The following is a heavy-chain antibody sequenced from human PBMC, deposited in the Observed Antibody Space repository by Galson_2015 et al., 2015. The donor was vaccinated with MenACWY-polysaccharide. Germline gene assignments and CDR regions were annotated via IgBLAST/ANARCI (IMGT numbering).Heavy chain of an antibody. Sequence: SLRLSCAASGFTFSNYAMSWVRQAPGKGLEWVSGIGGSGGSTYYADSVKGRFTISRDNSKNTLYVQMNSLRAEDTAVYYCAKDQDLKGYCTSTSCKGAEYWGQGTLVTVYS. J-gene: IGHJ4*02. CDR3: AKDQDLKGYCTSTSCKGAEY. CDR1: GFTFSNYA. D-gene: IGHD2-2*01. CDR2: IGGSGGST. V-gene: IGHV3-23*01.